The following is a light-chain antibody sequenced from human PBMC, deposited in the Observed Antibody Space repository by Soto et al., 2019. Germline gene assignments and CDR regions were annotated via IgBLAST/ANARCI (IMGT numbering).Light chain of an antibody. Sequence: DIQLTQSPSFLSASVGDRVTITCRASQGMSSYLAWYQQKPGKAPNLLIYAASTLQSGVPSRFSGSGSGTEFTLTISRLQPEDFTTYYCQQLNSYPRTFGQGTKVEIK. CDR3: QQLNSYPRT. V-gene: IGKV1-9*01. CDR1: QGMSSY. J-gene: IGKJ1*01. CDR2: AAS.